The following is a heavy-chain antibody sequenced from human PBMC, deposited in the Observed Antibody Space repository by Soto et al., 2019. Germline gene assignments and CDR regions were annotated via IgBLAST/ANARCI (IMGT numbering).Heavy chain of an antibody. CDR1: GGSINSYY. CDR2: INYTGST. D-gene: IGHD3-9*01. J-gene: IGHJ4*02. Sequence: PSETLSLTCTVSGGSINSYYWTWIRQPPGKGLEWIGYINYTGSTNYNPSLKSRVTISVDTSKNQFSLKLSSVTAADTAVYYCARGMAEEQIFYYFDYWGQGALVTVS. V-gene: IGHV4-59*01. CDR3: ARGMAEEQIFYYFDY.